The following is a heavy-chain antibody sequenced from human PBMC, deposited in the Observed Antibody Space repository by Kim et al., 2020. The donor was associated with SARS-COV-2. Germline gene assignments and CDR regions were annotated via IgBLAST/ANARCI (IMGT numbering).Heavy chain of an antibody. CDR3: ARGPLYDYVWGSYRYGGYYFDY. Sequence: SETLSLTCAVYGGSFSGYYWSWIRQPPGKGLEWIGEINHSGSTNYNPSLKSRVTISVDTSKNQFSLKLSSVTAADTAVYYCARGPLYDYVWGSYRYGGYYFDYWGQGTLVTVSS. V-gene: IGHV4-34*01. D-gene: IGHD3-16*02. CDR1: GGSFSGYY. J-gene: IGHJ4*02. CDR2: INHSGST.